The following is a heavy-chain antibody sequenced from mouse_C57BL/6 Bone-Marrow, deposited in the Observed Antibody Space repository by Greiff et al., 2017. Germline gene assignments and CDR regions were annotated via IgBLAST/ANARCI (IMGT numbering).Heavy chain of an antibody. D-gene: IGHD2-4*01. Sequence: ESGPGLVKPSQSLYLTCSVTGYSITSGYYWTWIRKFPGNQLEWVGFISYDGSNNYNPYLTNRISFTRDTSKNQLYLKLNSVTTEDTATDYCARPVLDDYDSSWFAYWGQGTLVTVSA. CDR3: ARPVLDDYDSSWFAY. CDR2: ISYDGSN. V-gene: IGHV3-6*01. CDR1: GYSITSGYY. J-gene: IGHJ3*01.